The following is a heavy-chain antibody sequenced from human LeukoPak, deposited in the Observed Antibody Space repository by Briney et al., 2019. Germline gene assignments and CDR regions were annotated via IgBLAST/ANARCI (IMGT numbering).Heavy chain of an antibody. Sequence: GGSLRLSCAASGFTLSDYAMYWVRHAPGKGLVWVSRFTADGSSTIYADSVMGRFTFSRDIAKNMLYLQMYSLRAEDTAVYYCARAQMGTPTDCWGQGTLVTVSS. V-gene: IGHV3-74*01. D-gene: IGHD1-14*01. CDR1: GFTLSDYA. J-gene: IGHJ4*02. CDR2: FTADGSST. CDR3: ARAQMGTPTDC.